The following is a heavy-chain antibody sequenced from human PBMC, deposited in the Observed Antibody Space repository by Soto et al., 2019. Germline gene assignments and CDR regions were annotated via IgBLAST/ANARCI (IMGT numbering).Heavy chain of an antibody. CDR2: ISAYNGNT. CDR3: ARDSGSYKVYGMDV. Sequence: ASVKVSCKASGYTFTSYGISWVRQAPGQGLEWMGWISAYNGNTNYAQKLQGRVTMTTDTSTSTAYMELRSLRSDDTAVYYCARDSGSYKVYGMDVWGQGTTVTVSS. D-gene: IGHD3-10*01. CDR1: GYTFTSYG. J-gene: IGHJ6*02. V-gene: IGHV1-18*01.